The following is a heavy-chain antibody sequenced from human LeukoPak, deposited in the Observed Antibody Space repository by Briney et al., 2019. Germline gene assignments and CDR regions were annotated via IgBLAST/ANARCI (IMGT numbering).Heavy chain of an antibody. J-gene: IGHJ5*02. CDR1: GGSMRSNY. D-gene: IGHD1-26*01. V-gene: IGHV4-59*01. CDR3: VKDNGRWFDP. Sequence: SETLSLTCTVSGGSMRSNYWSRTRQPPGEGLEWIGNIYYSGSTNYNPSLKSRVTISIDPFKNQFSLKLSSVTAADTAIYYCVKDNGRWFDPWGQGTLVIVSS. CDR2: IYYSGST.